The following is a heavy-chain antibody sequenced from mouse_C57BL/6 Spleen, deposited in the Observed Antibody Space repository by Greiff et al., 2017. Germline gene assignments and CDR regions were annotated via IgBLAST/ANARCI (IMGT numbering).Heavy chain of an antibody. CDR2: LYPGSGST. CDR3: AREDGIYYGYDGDYFDY. CDR1: GYTFTSYW. Sequence: QVQLQQPGAELVKPGASVKMSCKASGYTFTSYWITWVKQRPGQGLEWIGDLYPGSGSTHFNEKFKSQATMTVDTTSSTAYLQLSSLTSEDSAVYYCAREDGIYYGYDGDYFDYWGQGTTLTVSS. D-gene: IGHD2-2*01. J-gene: IGHJ2*01. V-gene: IGHV1-55*01.